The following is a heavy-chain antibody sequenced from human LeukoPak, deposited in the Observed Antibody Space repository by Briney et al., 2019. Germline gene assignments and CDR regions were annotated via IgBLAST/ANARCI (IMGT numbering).Heavy chain of an antibody. V-gene: IGHV3-21*01. CDR2: ISSSSSYI. CDR1: GFTFSSYS. D-gene: IGHD5-12*01. Sequence: GGSLRLSCAASGFTFSSYSMNWVRQAPGKGLEWVSSISSSSSYIYYADSVKGRFTISRDNAKNSLYLQMNSLRAEDTAVYYCARVGGGYSGYDPWGQGTLVTVSS. J-gene: IGHJ5*02. CDR3: ARVGGGYSGYDP.